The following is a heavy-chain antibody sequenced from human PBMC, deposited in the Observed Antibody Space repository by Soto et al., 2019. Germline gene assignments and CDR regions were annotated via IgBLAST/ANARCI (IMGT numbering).Heavy chain of an antibody. Sequence: PSETLSLTCAVSGGSISSGGYSWSWIRQPPGKGLEWIGYIYHSGSTYYTPSLKSRVTISVDTSKNQFSLKLSSVTAADTAVYYCAREGGRYCTGGSCQVDYWGQGTLVTVSS. CDR3: AREGGRYCTGGSCQVDY. CDR2: IYHSGST. CDR1: GGSISSGGYS. D-gene: IGHD2-15*01. V-gene: IGHV4-30-2*01. J-gene: IGHJ4*02.